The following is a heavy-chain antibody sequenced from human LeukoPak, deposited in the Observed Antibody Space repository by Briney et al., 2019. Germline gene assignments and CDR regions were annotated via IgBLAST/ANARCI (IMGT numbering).Heavy chain of an antibody. J-gene: IGHJ4*02. CDR1: GGSISSSSYY. Sequence: SETLSLTCTVSGGSISSSSYYWGWIRQPPGKGLEWIGSIYYSGSTYYNPSLKSRVTISADTSKNQFSLKLSSVTAADTAVYYCARHMRDGYKWSFFDYWGQGTLVTVSS. V-gene: IGHV4-39*01. CDR2: IYYSGST. CDR3: ARHMRDGYKWSFFDY. D-gene: IGHD5-24*01.